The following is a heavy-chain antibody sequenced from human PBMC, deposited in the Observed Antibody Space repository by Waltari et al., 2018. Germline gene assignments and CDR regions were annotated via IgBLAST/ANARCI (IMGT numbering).Heavy chain of an antibody. D-gene: IGHD3-9*01. CDR2: MHPDGSAK. J-gene: IGHJ6*02. CDR1: GFTFGTSW. Sequence: EVQLVESGGGLVQPGESLRLSCAASGFTFGTSWMSWVRQAPGRGLEWVSNMHPDGSAKYYADSVRGRFTVSRDNAKNTLYLQMNSLRAEDTAVYYCARVGILTGYNYGIDVWGQGTTVTVSS. CDR3: ARVGILTGYNYGIDV. V-gene: IGHV3-7*01.